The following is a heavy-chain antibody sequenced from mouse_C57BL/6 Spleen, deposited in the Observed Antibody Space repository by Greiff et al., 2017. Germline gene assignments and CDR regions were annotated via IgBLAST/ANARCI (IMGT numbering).Heavy chain of an antibody. CDR1: GYTFTSYW. CDR3: ARDYYYGSSYWYFDV. CDR2: IDPSDSET. D-gene: IGHD1-1*01. V-gene: IGHV1-52*01. J-gene: IGHJ1*03. Sequence: VKLQQPGAELVRPGSSVKLSCKASGYTFTSYWMHWVKQRPIQGLEWIGNIDPSDSETHYNQKFKDKATLTVDKSSSTAYMQLSSLTSEDSAVYYCARDYYYGSSYWYFDVWGTGTTVTVSS.